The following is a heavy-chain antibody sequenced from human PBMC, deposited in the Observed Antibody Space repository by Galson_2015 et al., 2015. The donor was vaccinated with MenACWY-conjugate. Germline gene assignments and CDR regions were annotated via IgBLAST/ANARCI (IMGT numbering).Heavy chain of an antibody. J-gene: IGHJ4*02. CDR2: IYSGGST. V-gene: IGHV3-53*04. CDR1: GFTFSSYA. Sequence: SLRLSCAASGFTFSSYALSWIRQAPGKGLEWVSVIYSGGSTYYADSVKGRFTISRHNSRNTLYLQMNSLRAEDTAVYYCARDQSMDYWGQGILVTVSS. D-gene: IGHD2-8*01. CDR3: ARDQSMDY.